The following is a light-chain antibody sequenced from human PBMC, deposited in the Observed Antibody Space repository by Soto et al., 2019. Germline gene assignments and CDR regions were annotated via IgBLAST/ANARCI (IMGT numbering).Light chain of an antibody. Sequence: EVVLTQSPGTLSLSPGERAILSCRASQSVGSSYLAWYQQKPGQAPRLLIYSGSYRATGIPDRFSGGGSEADFPLTISRLEHEDFAVYYCQQYGDSPMFTFGQGTNLEIK. CDR3: QQYGDSPMFT. V-gene: IGKV3-20*01. J-gene: IGKJ2*01. CDR2: SGS. CDR1: QSVGSSY.